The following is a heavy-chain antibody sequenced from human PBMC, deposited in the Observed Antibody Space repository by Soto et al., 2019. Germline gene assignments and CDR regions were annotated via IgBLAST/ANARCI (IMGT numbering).Heavy chain of an antibody. J-gene: IGHJ6*01. CDR3: AKYRRGIMDV. Sequence: EVQLLESGGGLVQPGGSLRLSCAGSGFHFSSYDMSWVRQAPGKGLEWVSAGSESGRSTYYADSVKGRFTISRDNSKYTLSLQMNSLRAEDTAVYYCAKYRRGIMDVWGQVTTVTVSS. CDR2: GSESGRST. D-gene: IGHD3-16*01. V-gene: IGHV3-23*01. CDR1: GFHFSSYD.